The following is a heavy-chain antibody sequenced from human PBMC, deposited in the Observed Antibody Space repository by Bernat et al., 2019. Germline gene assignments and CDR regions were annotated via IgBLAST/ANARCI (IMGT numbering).Heavy chain of an antibody. D-gene: IGHD1-1*01. CDR1: GFTFSSYW. J-gene: IGHJ3*02. V-gene: IGHV3-66*02. Sequence: EVQLVESGGGLVQPGGSLRLSCAGSGFTFSSYWMTWVRQAPGKGLEWVSVIYTSGSTYYADSVKGRFTISRDNSKNTLYLQMNSLRGEDTAIYYCARDTSGGGDAFDIWGQGTLVTVSS. CDR2: IYTSGST. CDR3: ARDTSGGGDAFDI.